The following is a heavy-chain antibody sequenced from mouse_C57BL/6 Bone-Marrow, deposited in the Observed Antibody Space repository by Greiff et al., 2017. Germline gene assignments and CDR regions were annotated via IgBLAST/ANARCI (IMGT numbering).Heavy chain of an antibody. D-gene: IGHD1-1*01. Sequence: EVQLQQSGAELVRPGASVKLSCTASGFNIKDDYMHWVKQRPEQGLEWIGWIDPENGDTEYASKFHGKATITADTASNTAYLQLSSLTSEDTAVYYCTTGYYGSSYSYWGQGTTLTVSS. V-gene: IGHV14-4*01. J-gene: IGHJ2*01. CDR1: GFNIKDDY. CDR2: IDPENGDT. CDR3: TTGYYGSSYSY.